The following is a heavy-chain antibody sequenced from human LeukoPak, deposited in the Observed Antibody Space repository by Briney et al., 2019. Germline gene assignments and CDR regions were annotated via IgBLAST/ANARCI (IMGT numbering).Heavy chain of an antibody. CDR2: INPNSGGT. Sequence: GASVKVSCKASGYTFTGYYMHWVRQAPGQGLEWMGWINPNSGGTNYAQKFQGRVTMTRDTSISTAYMELSSLRSEDTAVYYCARDVLTMPRGYFDYWGQGTLVTVSS. CDR1: GYTFTGYY. D-gene: IGHD2/OR15-2a*01. V-gene: IGHV1-2*02. J-gene: IGHJ4*02. CDR3: ARDVLTMPRGYFDY.